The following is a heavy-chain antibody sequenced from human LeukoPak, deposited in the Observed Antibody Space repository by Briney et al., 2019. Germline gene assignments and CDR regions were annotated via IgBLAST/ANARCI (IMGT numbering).Heavy chain of an antibody. Sequence: SETLSLTCTASGCSISSSSYYWGWIRQPPGKGREWIGSIYYNGSTYYNPSLKSRVTISVDTSKNQFSLKLSSVTAADTAVYYCARANAGLFDYWGQGTLVTVSS. D-gene: IGHD2-2*01. CDR2: IYYNGST. CDR3: ARANAGLFDY. CDR1: GCSISSSSYY. J-gene: IGHJ4*02. V-gene: IGHV4-39*07.